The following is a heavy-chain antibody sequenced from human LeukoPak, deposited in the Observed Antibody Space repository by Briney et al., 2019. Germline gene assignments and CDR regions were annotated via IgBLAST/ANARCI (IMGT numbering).Heavy chain of an antibody. CDR3: ARAGMVRGVIRIADLGY. V-gene: IGHV1-2*06. Sequence: ASVKVSCKASGYTFTGYYMHWVRQAPGQGLEWMGRINPNSGGTNYAQKFQGRVTMTRDTSISTAYMELSRLRSDDTAVYYCARAGMVRGVIRIADLGYWGQGTLVTASS. J-gene: IGHJ4*02. CDR1: GYTFTGYY. D-gene: IGHD3-10*01. CDR2: INPNSGGT.